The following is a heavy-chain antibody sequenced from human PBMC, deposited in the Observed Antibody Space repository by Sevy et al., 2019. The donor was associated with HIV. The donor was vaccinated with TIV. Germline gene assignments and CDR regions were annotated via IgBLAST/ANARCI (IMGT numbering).Heavy chain of an antibody. CDR3: ARTTI. J-gene: IGHJ4*02. Sequence: GGSLRLSCAVSGFSFDSYGMTWVRQAPGKGLVWVSRINTDESIRIYADSVKGRFTISRDNAKNTLYLEMNSLRVEDTAVYYCARTTIRGQGTLVTVSS. CDR1: GFSFDSYG. D-gene: IGHD3-10*01. CDR2: INTDESIR. V-gene: IGHV3-74*01.